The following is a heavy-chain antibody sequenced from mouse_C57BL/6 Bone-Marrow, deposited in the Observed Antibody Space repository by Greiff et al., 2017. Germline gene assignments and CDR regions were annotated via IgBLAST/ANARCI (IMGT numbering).Heavy chain of an antibody. CDR3: AIDTAQAMYYFDY. Sequence: QVQLQQPGAELVKPGASVKVSCEASGYTFTSYWMHWVKQRPGQGLEWIGRIHPSDSATNYNQKFKGKATLTVDKSSSTAYMQLSSLTSEDSAVYYCAIDTAQAMYYFDYWGQGTTLTVSS. J-gene: IGHJ2*01. CDR1: GYTFTSYW. D-gene: IGHD3-2*02. V-gene: IGHV1-74*01. CDR2: IHPSDSAT.